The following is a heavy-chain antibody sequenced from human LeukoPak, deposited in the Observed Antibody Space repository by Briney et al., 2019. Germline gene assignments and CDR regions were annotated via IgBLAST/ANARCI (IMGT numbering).Heavy chain of an antibody. Sequence: SETLSLTCTVSGGSISSGDYYWSWIRQPPGKGLEWIGYIYYSGSTYYNPSLKSRVTISVDTSKNQFSLKLSSVTAADTAVYYCAREDRDYGEWYFDLWGRGTLVTVSS. J-gene: IGHJ2*01. D-gene: IGHD4-17*01. CDR1: GGSISSGDYY. CDR3: AREDRDYGEWYFDL. CDR2: IYYSGST. V-gene: IGHV4-30-4*01.